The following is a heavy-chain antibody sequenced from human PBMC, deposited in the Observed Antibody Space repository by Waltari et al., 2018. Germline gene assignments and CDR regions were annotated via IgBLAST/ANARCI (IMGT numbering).Heavy chain of an antibody. V-gene: IGHV4-31*03. CDR3: ARESYGSGFDISSEDI. Sequence: QVQLQESGPGLVKPSQTLSLTCTVPGGSISRGGYYWSWIRQPPGKGLEWIGYIYYSGSTYYNPSLKSRVTISVDTSKNQFSLKLSSVTAADTAVYYCARESYGSGFDISSEDIWGQGTMVTVSS. D-gene: IGHD3-10*01. CDR1: GGSISRGGYY. CDR2: IYYSGST. J-gene: IGHJ3*02.